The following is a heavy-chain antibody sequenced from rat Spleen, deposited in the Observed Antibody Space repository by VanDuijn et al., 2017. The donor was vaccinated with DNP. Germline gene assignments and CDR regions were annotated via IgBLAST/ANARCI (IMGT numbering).Heavy chain of an antibody. CDR2: ISASGGST. Sequence: EVQLVESGGGLVQPGRSMKLSCAASGFTFSNYDMAWVRQAPKKGLEWVASISASGGSTYYRESVKGRFTISRDHAKSTLYLQMDSLRSEDTATYFCARHGRVTTVATYWYFDFWGPGTMVTVSS. J-gene: IGHJ1*01. CDR1: GFTFSNYD. V-gene: IGHV5-25*01. CDR3: ARHGRVTTVATYWYFDF. D-gene: IGHD1-3*01.